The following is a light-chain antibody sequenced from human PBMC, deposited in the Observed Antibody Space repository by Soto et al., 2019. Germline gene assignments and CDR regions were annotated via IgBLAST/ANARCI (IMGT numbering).Light chain of an antibody. V-gene: IGLV2-11*01. CDR3: CSYAGSYVWV. J-gene: IGLJ3*02. Sequence: QSALTQPRSVSGSPGQSVSISCTGTTSDVGSYNYVSWYQQHPGKAPRLMIYDVRKRPSGVPDRFSGSKSGNTASPTISGLRAEDEADYYCCSYAGSYVWVFGGGTKVTVL. CDR2: DVR. CDR1: TSDVGSYNY.